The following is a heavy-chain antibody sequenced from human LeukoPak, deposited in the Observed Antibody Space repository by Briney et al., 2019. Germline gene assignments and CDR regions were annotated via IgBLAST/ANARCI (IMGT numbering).Heavy chain of an antibody. V-gene: IGHV3-7*01. Sequence: GGSLRLSCVASGFTFSSYGMTWVPQAPGKGLEGLANIKEDGSIQYYLDSVRGRLTISRDNAKTSVYLQLNSLRADDTAVYYCARDVWTGVAVSDYWGQGTLVTVSS. CDR3: ARDVWTGVAVSDY. CDR1: GFTFSSYG. D-gene: IGHD6-19*01. J-gene: IGHJ4*02. CDR2: IKEDGSIQ.